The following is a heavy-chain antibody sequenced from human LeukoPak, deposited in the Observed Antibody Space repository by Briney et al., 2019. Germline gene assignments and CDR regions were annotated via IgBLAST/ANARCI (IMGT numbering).Heavy chain of an antibody. J-gene: IGHJ4*02. D-gene: IGHD3-10*01. CDR1: GFSFSSYA. CDR3: GGYSPGFVY. Sequence: GGSLRLSCAASGFSFSSYAMKWVRQAPGKGLEWVSAISGSRGSTYYADSVKGRFTISRDNSKNTLYLQMNSLRAEDTAVYGSGGYSPGFVYWGQGTLVTVSA. CDR2: ISGSRGST. V-gene: IGHV3-23*01.